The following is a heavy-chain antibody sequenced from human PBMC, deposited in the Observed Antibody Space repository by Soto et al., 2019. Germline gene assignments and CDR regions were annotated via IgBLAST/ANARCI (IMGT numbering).Heavy chain of an antibody. CDR3: AVLPIDYDYGDPDAFDI. V-gene: IGHV1-58*02. CDR1: GFTFTSSA. CDR2: IVVGSGNT. J-gene: IGHJ3*02. Sequence: SVKVSCKASGFTFTSSAMQWVRQARGQRLEWIGWIVVGSGNTNYAQKFQERVTITRDMSTSTSYMELSSLRSEDTAVYYCAVLPIDYDYGDPDAFDIWGQGTMVTVSS. D-gene: IGHD4-17*01.